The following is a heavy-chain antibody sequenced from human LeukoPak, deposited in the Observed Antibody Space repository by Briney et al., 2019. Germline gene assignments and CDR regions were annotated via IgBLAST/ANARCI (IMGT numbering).Heavy chain of an antibody. J-gene: IGHJ4*02. V-gene: IGHV3-74*01. CDR3: FREGGD. Sequence: GGSLRLSCAASGFSFSTQRMHWVRQAPGKGPVWVSYIDIDERITGYADSVKGRFTISRDNAKNTLYLQMNSLRVEDTAIYYCFREGGDWGQGTLVTVSS. CDR1: GFSFSTQR. D-gene: IGHD3-10*01. CDR2: IDIDERIT.